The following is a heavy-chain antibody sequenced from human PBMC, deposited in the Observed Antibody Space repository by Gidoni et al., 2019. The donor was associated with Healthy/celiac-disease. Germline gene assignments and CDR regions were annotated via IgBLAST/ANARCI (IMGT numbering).Heavy chain of an antibody. Sequence: QVQLQQWGAGLLKPSETMSLTCAVYGGSFSGYYWSWIRQPPGKGLEWIGEINHSGSTNYNPSLKSRVTISVDTSKNQFSLKLSSVTAADTAVYYCARSRYYDFWSGYTFDPWGQGTLVPVSS. J-gene: IGHJ5*02. V-gene: IGHV4-34*01. D-gene: IGHD3-3*01. CDR3: ARSRYYDFWSGYTFDP. CDR2: INHSGST. CDR1: GGSFSGYY.